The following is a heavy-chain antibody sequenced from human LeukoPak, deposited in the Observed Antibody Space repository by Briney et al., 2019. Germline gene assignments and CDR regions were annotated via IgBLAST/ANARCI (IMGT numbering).Heavy chain of an antibody. CDR1: GFIFSTYA. V-gene: IGHV3-23*01. CDR3: ARAIRAAPGKGYFQY. Sequence: PGGSLRLSCATSGFIFSTYALSWVRQAPGKGLEWASSISGSGGSTYHADSVKGRFTISRDSSKNTLYLQMNSLRAEDTAIYYCARAIRAAPGKGYFQYWGQGTLVTVSS. CDR2: ISGSGGST. J-gene: IGHJ4*02. D-gene: IGHD6-13*01.